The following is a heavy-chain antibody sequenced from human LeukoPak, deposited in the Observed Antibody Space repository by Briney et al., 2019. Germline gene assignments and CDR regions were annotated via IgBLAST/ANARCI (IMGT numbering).Heavy chain of an antibody. D-gene: IGHD3-10*01. V-gene: IGHV1-24*01. J-gene: IGHJ4*02. CDR1: GKTLSELS. Sequence: ASVKVSCKVSGKTLSELSIHWLRQPPGKGLEWLGGSDPEDGERIYAQMFQGRVTMTEDTSIDTAYMELSSLRSEDTAVYYCVTGFITMAVDYFDYWGQGTLVTVSP. CDR3: VTGFITMAVDYFDY. CDR2: SDPEDGER.